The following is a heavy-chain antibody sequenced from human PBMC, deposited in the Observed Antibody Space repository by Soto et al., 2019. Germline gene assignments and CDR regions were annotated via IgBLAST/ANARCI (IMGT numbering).Heavy chain of an antibody. J-gene: IGHJ5*02. D-gene: IGHD4-4*01. CDR2: IYYSGST. CDR3: ARDSNSGEYNCFDP. CDR1: GGSISSGGYY. V-gene: IGHV4-31*03. Sequence: PSETLSLTCTVSGGSISSGGYYWSWIRQHPGKGLEWIGYIYYSGSTYYNPSLKSRVTISVDTSKNQFSLKLSSVTAADTAVYYCARDSNSGEYNCFDPWGQGTLVTVSS.